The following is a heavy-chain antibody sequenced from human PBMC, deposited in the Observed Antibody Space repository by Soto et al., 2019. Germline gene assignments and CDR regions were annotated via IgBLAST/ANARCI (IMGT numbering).Heavy chain of an antibody. CDR2: ISSSSSTI. V-gene: IGHV3-48*04. CDR1: GFTFSSYS. Sequence: GGSLRLSCAASGFTFSSYSMNWVRQAPGKGLEWVSYISSSSSTIYYADSVNGRFTIARDNVKNSLYLQMNILSAEDTAVYASARDLHYSGTSGWRSDYWGQGTLVTVSS. J-gene: IGHJ4*02. D-gene: IGHD6-25*01. CDR3: ARDLHYSGTSGWRSDY.